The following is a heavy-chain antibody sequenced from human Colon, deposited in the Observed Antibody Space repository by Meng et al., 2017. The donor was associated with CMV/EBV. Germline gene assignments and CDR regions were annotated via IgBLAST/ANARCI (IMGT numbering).Heavy chain of an antibody. CDR3: ARGEGYYDR. V-gene: IGHV1-18*01. J-gene: IGHJ5*02. CDR1: GYTFTGYG. Sequence: QVQLIQYGAEVEKRGASVKVSCTAAGYTFTGYGMTWVRQAPGQGLEWLGWISAYNGNTDYAERFEGRVTMTTDTDTSTVFMELRSLTSDDTAEYYCARGEGYYDRWGQGTLVTVSS. D-gene: IGHD5-24*01. CDR2: ISAYNGNT.